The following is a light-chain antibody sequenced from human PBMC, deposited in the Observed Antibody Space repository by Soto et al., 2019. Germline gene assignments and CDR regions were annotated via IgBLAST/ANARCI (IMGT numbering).Light chain of an antibody. J-gene: IGKJ3*01. CDR2: DAS. CDR3: QQYDNLPPTFT. V-gene: IGKV1-33*01. Sequence: DVHMTQSPSSLSASAGDRVTITCQASQDIGNYLTWYHQKPGKAPKLLVYDASNLETGVPSRFSGSGSGTDFTFTISSLQPEAIATYYFQQYDNLPPTFTFGPGTKVGIK. CDR1: QDIGNY.